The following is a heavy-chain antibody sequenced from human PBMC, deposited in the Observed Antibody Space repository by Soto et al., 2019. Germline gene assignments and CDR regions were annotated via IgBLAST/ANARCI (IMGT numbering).Heavy chain of an antibody. V-gene: IGHV4-34*01. J-gene: IGHJ4*02. CDR3: ARVSDY. CDR2: INHSGSA. Sequence: QVMLQQWGAGRLKPSENLSLTCAVYGGSFIDYSWGWIRQSPGTGLAWIGEINHSGSANYNPYLKCRVTISIDTSKNQFSLKLYAVTAADAAVYYCARVSDYWCQGTLVTVSS. CDR1: GGSFIDYS.